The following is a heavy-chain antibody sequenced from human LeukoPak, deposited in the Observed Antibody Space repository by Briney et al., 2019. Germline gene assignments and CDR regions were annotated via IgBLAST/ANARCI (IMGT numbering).Heavy chain of an antibody. J-gene: IGHJ5*02. Sequence: SETLSLTCSVSGGSITNSRWYWGWLRQPPGKGLEWIGSIFYSGATNSNPSLRSRLTISVDTSKNQFSLKLSSVTAADTAVYYCARGLLFSWFDPWGQGTLVTVSS. CDR1: GGSITNSRWY. CDR3: ARGLLFSWFDP. V-gene: IGHV4-39*07. CDR2: IFYSGAT. D-gene: IGHD2-21*02.